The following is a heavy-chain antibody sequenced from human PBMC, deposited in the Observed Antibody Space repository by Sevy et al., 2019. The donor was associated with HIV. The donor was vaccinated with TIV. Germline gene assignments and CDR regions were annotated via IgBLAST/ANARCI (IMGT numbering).Heavy chain of an antibody. V-gene: IGHV4-39*01. J-gene: IGHJ6*02. D-gene: IGHD1-1*01. CDR1: GGSISSSSYY. Sequence: SETLSLTCTVSGGSISSSSYYWGWIRQPPGKGLEWIGSIYYSGSTYYNPSLKSRVTISVDTSKNQFSLKLRTVTAADTAVYYCARLQGYYYYYYGMDVWGQGTTVTVSS. CDR2: IYYSGST. CDR3: ARLQGYYYYYYGMDV.